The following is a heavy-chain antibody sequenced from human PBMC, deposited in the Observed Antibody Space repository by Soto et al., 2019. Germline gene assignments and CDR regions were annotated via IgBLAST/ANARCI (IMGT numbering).Heavy chain of an antibody. V-gene: IGHV3-30*18. CDR3: AKDPVGTGTTIDY. Sequence: GGSLRLSCAASGFTFSSYGMHWVRQAPGKGLEWVAVISYDGSNKYYADSVKGRFTISRDNSKNTLYLQMNSLRAEDTAVYYCAKDPVGTGTTIDYWGQGTLVTVSS. D-gene: IGHD1-7*01. J-gene: IGHJ4*02. CDR2: ISYDGSNK. CDR1: GFTFSSYG.